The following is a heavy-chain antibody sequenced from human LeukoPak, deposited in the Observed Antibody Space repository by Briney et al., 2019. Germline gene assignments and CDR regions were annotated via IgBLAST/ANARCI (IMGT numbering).Heavy chain of an antibody. V-gene: IGHV4-30-4*08. D-gene: IGHD6-13*01. CDR2: IYYSGST. CDR1: GGSISSGDYY. CDR3: VREQLAPIYWFDP. Sequence: PSETLSLTCTVSGGSISSGDYYWSWIRQPPGKGLEWIGYIYYSGSTYYNPSLKSRVTISVDTSKNQFSLKLSSVTAADTAVYYCVREQLAPIYWFDPWGQGTLVTVSS. J-gene: IGHJ5*02.